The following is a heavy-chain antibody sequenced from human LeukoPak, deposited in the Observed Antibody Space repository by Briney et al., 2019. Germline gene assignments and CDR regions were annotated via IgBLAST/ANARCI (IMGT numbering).Heavy chain of an antibody. D-gene: IGHD3-3*02. J-gene: IGHJ4*02. Sequence: PGGSLRLSCAASAFSLSAYNMNWVRQAPGKGLEWVAVISYDGSNKYYADSVKGRFTISRDNSKNTLYLQMNSLRAEDTAVYYCAKGHFWSGYLYYFDYWGQGTLVTVSS. CDR1: AFSLSAYN. CDR2: ISYDGSNK. V-gene: IGHV3-30*18. CDR3: AKGHFWSGYLYYFDY.